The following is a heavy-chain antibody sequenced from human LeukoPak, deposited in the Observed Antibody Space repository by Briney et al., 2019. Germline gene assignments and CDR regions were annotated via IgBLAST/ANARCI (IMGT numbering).Heavy chain of an antibody. D-gene: IGHD3-22*01. V-gene: IGHV1-8*02. Sequence: ASVKVSCKASGYTFISYDINWVRQATGQGLEWMGWMNPNSGNTGYAQKFQGRVTMTRNTSISTAYMELSSLRSEDTAVYYCARAPDSSGYYSFDYWGQATLVTVSS. J-gene: IGHJ4*02. CDR1: GYTFISYD. CDR3: ARAPDSSGYYSFDY. CDR2: MNPNSGNT.